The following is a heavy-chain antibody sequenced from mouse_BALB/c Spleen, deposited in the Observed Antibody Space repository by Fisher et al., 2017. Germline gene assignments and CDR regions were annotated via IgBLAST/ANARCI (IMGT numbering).Heavy chain of an antibody. CDR3: AVMIAMDY. V-gene: IGHV1-26*01. Sequence: FKGKATLTVDKSSSTAYMELLSLTSEDSAVYYCAVMIAMDYWGQGTSVTVSS. J-gene: IGHJ4*01. D-gene: IGHD2-3*01.